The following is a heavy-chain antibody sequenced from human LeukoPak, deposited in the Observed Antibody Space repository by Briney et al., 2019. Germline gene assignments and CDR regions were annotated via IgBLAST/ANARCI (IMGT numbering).Heavy chain of an antibody. D-gene: IGHD6-13*01. CDR2: ISAYNGNT. CDR3: ARDSSSWSSFDY. Sequence: ASVKVSCKASGYTFTSYGISWVRQAPGQGLEWMGWISAYNGNTNYAQKLQGRVTMTTDTSTSTAYMELRSLRSDDTAVYYCARDSSSWSSFDYWGQGALVTVSS. J-gene: IGHJ4*02. V-gene: IGHV1-18*01. CDR1: GYTFTSYG.